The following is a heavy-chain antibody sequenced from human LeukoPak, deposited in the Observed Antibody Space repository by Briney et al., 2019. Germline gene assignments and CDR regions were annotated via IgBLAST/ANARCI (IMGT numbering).Heavy chain of an antibody. CDR3: ATANRSGYYSLTFDY. J-gene: IGHJ4*02. Sequence: ASVKVSCKASGGTFSSYAISWVRQAPGQGREWMGGFDPEDGETIYAQKFQGRVTMTEDTSTDTAYMELSSLRSEDTAVYYCATANRSGYYSLTFDYWGQGTLVTVSS. D-gene: IGHD3-3*01. CDR1: GGTFSSYA. V-gene: IGHV1-24*01. CDR2: FDPEDGET.